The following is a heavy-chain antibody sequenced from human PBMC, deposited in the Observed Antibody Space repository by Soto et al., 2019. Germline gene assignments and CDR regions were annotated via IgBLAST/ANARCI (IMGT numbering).Heavy chain of an antibody. V-gene: IGHV1-3*01. CDR2: INAGNGNT. CDR1: GYTFTSYA. J-gene: IGHJ4*02. Sequence: ASVKVSCKASGYTFTSYAMHWVRQAPGQRLEWMGWINAGNGNTKYSQKFQGRVTITRDTSASTAYMELSSLRSEDTAVYYCARVSNYYDSSGYLSLFDYWGQGTLVTVSS. CDR3: ARVSNYYDSSGYLSLFDY. D-gene: IGHD3-22*01.